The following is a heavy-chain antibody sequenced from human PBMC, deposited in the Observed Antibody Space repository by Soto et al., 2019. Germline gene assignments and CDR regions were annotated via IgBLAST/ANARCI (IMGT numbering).Heavy chain of an antibody. Sequence: QVQLQESGPGLVKPSETLSLTCTVSGGSISSYYWNWIRQPPGKGLEWVGYAYYSGTTNYNPSLANRVTISVDTSQSQFSLLLTSVTAADTAVYYCASRTGRNYYGMDAWGQGTTVTVSS. J-gene: IGHJ6*02. V-gene: IGHV4-59*01. CDR1: GGSISSYY. CDR3: ASRTGRNYYGMDA. D-gene: IGHD7-27*01. CDR2: AYYSGTT.